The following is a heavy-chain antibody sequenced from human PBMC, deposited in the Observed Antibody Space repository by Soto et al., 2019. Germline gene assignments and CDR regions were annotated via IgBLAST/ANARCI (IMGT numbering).Heavy chain of an antibody. Sequence: VASVKVSCKASGGTFSSYAISWVRQAPGQGLEWMGGIIPIFGTANYAQKFQGRVTITADESTSTAYMELSSLRSEDTAVYYCARVGSSTSWLRGGYFDYWGQGTLVTVSS. CDR3: ARVGSSTSWLRGGYFDY. CDR1: GGTFSSYA. CDR2: IIPIFGTA. D-gene: IGHD2-2*01. V-gene: IGHV1-69*13. J-gene: IGHJ4*02.